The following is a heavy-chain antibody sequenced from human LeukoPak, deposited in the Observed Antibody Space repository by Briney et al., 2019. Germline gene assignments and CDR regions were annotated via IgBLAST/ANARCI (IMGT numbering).Heavy chain of an antibody. CDR3: TRSTPYYYDSSGYYQDFAY. J-gene: IGHJ4*02. CDR2: IRSKAYGGTT. D-gene: IGHD3-22*01. Sequence: PGRSLRLSCTGSGFTFGDYAMSWVRQAPGKGLEWVGFIRSKAYGGTTEYAASVKGRFTISRDDSKSIAYLQMNSLKTEDTAVYYCTRSTPYYYDSSGYYQDFAYWGQGTLVTVSS. CDR1: GFTFGDYA. V-gene: IGHV3-49*04.